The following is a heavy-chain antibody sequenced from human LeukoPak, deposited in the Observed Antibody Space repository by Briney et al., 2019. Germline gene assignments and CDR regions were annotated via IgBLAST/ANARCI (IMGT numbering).Heavy chain of an antibody. CDR1: GDSISIYY. V-gene: IGHV4-59*01. CDR2: IYNSGST. Sequence: SETLSLTCTVSGDSISIYYWSWIRQPPGKGLEWIGYIYNSGSTNYNPSLKSRVTISVDTSKNQFSLKLTSVTAADTAVYYRARGPHGNDAFDIWGQGTMVTVSS. CDR3: ARGPHGNDAFDI. J-gene: IGHJ3*02. D-gene: IGHD4-23*01.